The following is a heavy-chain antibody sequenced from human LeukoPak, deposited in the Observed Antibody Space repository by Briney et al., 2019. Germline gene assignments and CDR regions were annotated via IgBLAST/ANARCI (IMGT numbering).Heavy chain of an antibody. Sequence: KTSETLSLTCTVSGVSISSYYWSWIRQPAGKGLEWIGRFYTSGSTNYNPSLKSRVTMSVDTSKNQFSLKLKSVTAADTAVYYCARDRTVVGTYYYGMDVWGQGTTVTVSS. CDR3: ARDRTVVGTYYYGMDV. CDR1: GVSISSYY. J-gene: IGHJ6*02. V-gene: IGHV4-4*07. CDR2: FYTSGST. D-gene: IGHD4-23*01.